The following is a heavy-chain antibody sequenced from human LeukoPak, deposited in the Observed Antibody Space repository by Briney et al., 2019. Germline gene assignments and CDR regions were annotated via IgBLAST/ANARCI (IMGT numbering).Heavy chain of an antibody. Sequence: PSETLSLTCTVSGGSISSGDYYWSWIRQPPGKGLEWIGYIYYGGSTHYNPSLKSRITISVDTSKNQFSLKLSSVTAADTAVYYCASYYGSGSYPLFNYWGQGTLVTVSS. J-gene: IGHJ4*02. CDR1: GGSISSGDYY. CDR3: ASYYGSGSYPLFNY. D-gene: IGHD3-10*01. V-gene: IGHV4-30-4*01. CDR2: IYYGGST.